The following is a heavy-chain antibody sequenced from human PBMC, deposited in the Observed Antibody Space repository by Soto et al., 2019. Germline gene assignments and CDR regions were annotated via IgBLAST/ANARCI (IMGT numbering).Heavy chain of an antibody. Sequence: PSEILSLTCTVSGDSIISSDVCWGRDRQPPGKGLEWIGSIFYLGSSYYNPSLKSRVTMSVDTSKNQFSLRLRSVTAADTALYFCARHSLALRKNNWFDPWGQGIMVTVSS. CDR2: IFYLGSS. V-gene: IGHV4-39*01. J-gene: IGHJ5*02. CDR1: GDSIISSDVC. CDR3: ARHSLALRKNNWFDP. D-gene: IGHD3-3*02.